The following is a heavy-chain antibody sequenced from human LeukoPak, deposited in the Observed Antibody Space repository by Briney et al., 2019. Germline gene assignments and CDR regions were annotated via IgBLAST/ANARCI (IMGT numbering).Heavy chain of an antibody. V-gene: IGHV1-69*04. CDR2: IIPMLGIA. CDR1: GGTFSSYA. CDR3: ARDLYSGHEGNAFDI. Sequence: SVKVSCKASGGTFSSYAITWVRQAPGQGLEWMGRIIPMLGIANYAQKFQGRVTIIADKSTSTAYMELSSLRSEDTAVYYCARDLYSGHEGNAFDIWGQGTMVTVSS. J-gene: IGHJ3*02. D-gene: IGHD5-12*01.